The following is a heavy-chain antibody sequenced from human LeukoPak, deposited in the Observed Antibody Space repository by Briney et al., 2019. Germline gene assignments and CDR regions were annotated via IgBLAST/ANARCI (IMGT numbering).Heavy chain of an antibody. CDR1: GGSISSGGYY. Sequence: SETLSLTCTVSGGSISSGGYYWSWIRQPPGKGLEWIGYIYHSGSTYYNPSLKSRVTISVDRSKNQFSLKLSSVTAADTAVYYCARVGDYALKDWGQGTLVTVSS. V-gene: IGHV4-30-2*01. D-gene: IGHD3-16*01. CDR3: ARVGDYALKD. CDR2: IYHSGST. J-gene: IGHJ4*02.